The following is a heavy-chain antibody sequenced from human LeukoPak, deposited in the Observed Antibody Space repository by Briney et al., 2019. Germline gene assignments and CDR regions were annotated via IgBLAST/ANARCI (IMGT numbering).Heavy chain of an antibody. CDR3: ARRRRSGWYGWYFDL. Sequence: SETLSLTCAVYGGSFSGYYWSWIRQPPGKGLEWIGEINHSGSTNYNPSLKSRVTISVNTSKNQFSLKLSSVAAADTAVYYCARRRRSGWYGWYFDLWGRGTLVTVSS. V-gene: IGHV4-34*01. CDR2: INHSGST. J-gene: IGHJ2*01. D-gene: IGHD6-19*01. CDR1: GGSFSGYY.